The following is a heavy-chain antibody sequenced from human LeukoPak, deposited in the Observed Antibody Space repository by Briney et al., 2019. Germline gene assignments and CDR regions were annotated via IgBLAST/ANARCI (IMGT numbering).Heavy chain of an antibody. CDR2: ISWDGGST. J-gene: IGHJ4*02. D-gene: IGHD3/OR15-3a*01. CDR1: GFTFGDYV. CDR3: AKDRDYYFEY. Sequence: QPGGSLRLSCAASGFTFGDYVMHWVRHTPAKGLEWVSLISWDGGSTSYADSVKGRFTISRDNSKNSLYLQMNTLRPEDTALHYCAKDRDYYFEYWGQGTPVTVSS. V-gene: IGHV3-43D*04.